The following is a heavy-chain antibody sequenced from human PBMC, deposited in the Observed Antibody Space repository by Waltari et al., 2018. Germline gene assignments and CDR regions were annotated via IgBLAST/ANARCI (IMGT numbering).Heavy chain of an antibody. V-gene: IGHV1-24*01. CDR1: GSTLPELS. CDR2: FYPEEGET. D-gene: IGHD5-12*01. CDR3: ATGIDGYNYFDY. Sequence: QVQLVQSGAEVKKPGASVKVSCKVSGSTLPELSIHWVRQDPGKGLEWMGGFYPEEGETSDAQKFQGRVTMTEDTSTDTAYMGLSSLRSEDTAVYYCATGIDGYNYFDYWGQGTLVTVSS. J-gene: IGHJ4*02.